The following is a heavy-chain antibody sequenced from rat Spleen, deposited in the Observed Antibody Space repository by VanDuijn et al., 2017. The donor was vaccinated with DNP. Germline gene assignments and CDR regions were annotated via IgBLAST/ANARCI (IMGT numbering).Heavy chain of an antibody. D-gene: IGHD1-11*01. CDR2: ISYEGSST. CDR1: GFTFSDYY. V-gene: IGHV5-22*01. Sequence: EVQLVESGGGLVQPGRSLKLSCAASGFTFSDYYMAWVRQAPKKGLEWVASISYEGSSTYYGDSVKGRFPISRDNAKSTLYLQMNSLRSEDTATYYCARHGLLTTEGDFFDYWGQGVMVTVSS. J-gene: IGHJ2*01. CDR3: ARHGLLTTEGDFFDY.